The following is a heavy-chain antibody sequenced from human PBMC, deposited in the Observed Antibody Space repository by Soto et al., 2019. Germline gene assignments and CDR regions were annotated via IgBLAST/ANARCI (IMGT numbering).Heavy chain of an antibody. V-gene: IGHV1-46*03. J-gene: IGHJ6*02. CDR3: ARDRQDIVVVPAAKSIMYYGMDV. CDR1: GYTFTSYY. D-gene: IGHD2-2*01. Sequence: GASVKVSCKASGYTFTSYYMHWVRQAPGQGLEWMGIINPSGGSTSYAQKFQGRVTMTRDTSTSTVYMELSSLRSEDTAVYYCARDRQDIVVVPAAKSIMYYGMDVWGQGTTVTVSS. CDR2: INPSGGST.